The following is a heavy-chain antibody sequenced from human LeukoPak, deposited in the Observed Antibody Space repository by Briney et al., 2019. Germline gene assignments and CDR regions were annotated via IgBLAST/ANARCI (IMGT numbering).Heavy chain of an antibody. J-gene: IGHJ5*02. CDR3: ARVGGFGETWFDP. Sequence: ASVKVSCKASGYTFTSHYMHWVRQAPGQGLEWMGLINPSGSRTTYAQKFQGRVTMSRDMSTTTDYMELSSLTSDDTAVYYCARVGGFGETWFDPWGQGTLVTVSS. D-gene: IGHD3-10*01. CDR1: GYTFTSHY. CDR2: INPSGSRT. V-gene: IGHV1-46*01.